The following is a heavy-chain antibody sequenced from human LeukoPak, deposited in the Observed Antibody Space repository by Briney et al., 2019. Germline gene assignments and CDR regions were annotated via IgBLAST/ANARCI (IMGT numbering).Heavy chain of an antibody. CDR3: ARDVSGSLDY. V-gene: IGHV3-48*01. CDR2: ISSSSSTI. Sequence: GGSLRLSCAASGFTFSSYSMNWVRQAPGKGLEWVSYISSSSSTIYYADSVKGRFTISRDNAKNSLYLQMNSLKTEDTAVYYCARDVSGSLDYWGKGTLVTVSA. J-gene: IGHJ4*02. CDR1: GFTFSSYS. D-gene: IGHD1-26*01.